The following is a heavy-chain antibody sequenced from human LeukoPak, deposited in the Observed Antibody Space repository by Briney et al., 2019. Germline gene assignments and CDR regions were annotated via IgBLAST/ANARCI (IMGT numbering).Heavy chain of an antibody. D-gene: IGHD3-10*01. V-gene: IGHV1-69*04. Sequence: AASVKVSCKASGGTFSSYAISWVRQAPGQGLEWMGRIIPILGIANYAQKFQGRVTITADKSTSTAYMELSSLRSEDTAVYYCAKASGSGTYYKSPFDYWGQGTLVTVSS. CDR3: AKASGSGTYYKSPFDY. J-gene: IGHJ4*02. CDR2: IIPILGIA. CDR1: GGTFSSYA.